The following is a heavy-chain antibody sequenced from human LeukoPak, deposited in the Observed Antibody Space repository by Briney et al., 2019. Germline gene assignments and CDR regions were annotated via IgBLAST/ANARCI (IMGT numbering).Heavy chain of an antibody. Sequence: SETLSLTCTVSGGSISSSSYYWGWIRQAPGKGLEWIGSIYSGSTTYYNPSLKSRVTISVHTSKNQFSLQLSSVTAADTAVYYCARRDLGATFDYWGQGTLVTVSS. CDR2: IYSGSTT. CDR1: GGSISSSSYY. J-gene: IGHJ4*02. CDR3: ARRDLGATFDY. V-gene: IGHV4-39*01. D-gene: IGHD1-26*01.